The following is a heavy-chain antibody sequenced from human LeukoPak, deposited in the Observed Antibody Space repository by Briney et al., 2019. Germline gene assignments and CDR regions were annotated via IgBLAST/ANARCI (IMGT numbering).Heavy chain of an antibody. V-gene: IGHV3-23*01. CDR2: ISGSGGST. Sequence: ETLSLTCAVYGGSFSGYYWSWVRQAPGKGLEWVSAISGSGGSTYYADSVKGRFTISRDNSKNTLYLQMNSLRAEDTAVYYCAKDRVVVTTTDTDYWGQGTLVTVSS. D-gene: IGHD3-22*01. J-gene: IGHJ4*02. CDR1: GGSFSGYY. CDR3: AKDRVVVTTTDTDY.